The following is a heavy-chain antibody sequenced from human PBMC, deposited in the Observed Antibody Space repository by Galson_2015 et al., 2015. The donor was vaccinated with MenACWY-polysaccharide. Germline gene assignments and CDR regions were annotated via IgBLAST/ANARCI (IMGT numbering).Heavy chain of an antibody. Sequence: SLRLSCAASGFVFNNYWMSWVRQSPGKGLERVANIKHDGSETYYLDSVKGRFVVSRDNARNSLYLQMSSLRAEDTAVYYCVRDWWCGRAACYYFDLWGQGTLVTVSA. CDR3: VRDWWCGRAACYYFDL. V-gene: IGHV3-7*01. D-gene: IGHD2-8*02. CDR2: IKHDGSET. CDR1: GFVFNNYW. J-gene: IGHJ4*02.